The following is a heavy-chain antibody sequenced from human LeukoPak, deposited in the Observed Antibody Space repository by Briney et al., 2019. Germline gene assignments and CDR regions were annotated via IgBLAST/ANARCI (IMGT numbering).Heavy chain of an antibody. CDR1: GFTFSNAW. V-gene: IGHV3-15*01. CDR2: IKSKTDGGTT. D-gene: IGHD3-16*01. J-gene: IGHJ1*01. Sequence: GGSLRLSCAASGFTFSNAWMSWVRQAPGKGLEWVGRIKSKTDGGTTDYAAPVKGRFTISRDDSKNTLYLQMNSLKTKDTAVYYCAKLRRGTPEYFQHWGQGTLVTVSS. CDR3: AKLRRGTPEYFQH.